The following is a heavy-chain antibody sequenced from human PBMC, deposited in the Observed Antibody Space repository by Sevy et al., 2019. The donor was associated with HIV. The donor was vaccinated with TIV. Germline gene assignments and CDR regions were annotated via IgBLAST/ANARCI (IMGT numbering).Heavy chain of an antibody. J-gene: IGHJ4*02. CDR2: INRDGSQK. Sequence: GGSLRLSCTTSGFNFTDYWMTWVRQAPGKGLEWVANINRDGSQKYCLQSLRGRFTISRDNAKKSVYLQMNSLRAEDTAVYYCARAVATIRSYWGQGTLVTVSS. CDR3: ARAVATIRSY. D-gene: IGHD3-10*01. V-gene: IGHV3-7*03. CDR1: GFNFTDYW.